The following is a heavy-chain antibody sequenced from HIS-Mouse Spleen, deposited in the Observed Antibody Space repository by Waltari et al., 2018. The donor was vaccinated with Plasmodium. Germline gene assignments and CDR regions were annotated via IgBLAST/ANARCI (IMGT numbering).Heavy chain of an antibody. CDR3: ARDRITGTSYFDY. Sequence: QLQLQESGPGLVKPSETLSLTCTVSGGSISISSYYWGWIRQPPGKGREWIGSIYYSGSTYYNPSLKSRVTISVDTSKNQFSLKLSSVTAADTAVYYCARDRITGTSYFDYWGQGTLVTVSS. CDR2: IYYSGST. D-gene: IGHD1-7*01. CDR1: GGSISISSYY. V-gene: IGHV4-39*07. J-gene: IGHJ4*02.